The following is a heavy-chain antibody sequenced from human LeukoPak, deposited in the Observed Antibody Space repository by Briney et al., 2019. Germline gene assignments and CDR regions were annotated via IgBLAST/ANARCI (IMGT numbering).Heavy chain of an antibody. CDR3: ARYSGSYYYPPAWDL. J-gene: IGHJ4*02. D-gene: IGHD1-26*01. CDR1: RFTFSSFS. CDR2: TSTSGGSA. V-gene: IGHV3-23*01. Sequence: GGSLRLSCAASRFTFSSFSMNWVRQAPGKGLEWVSATSTSGGSAYYADSVKGRFTISRDNSKNTLYLQMDSLRAADTAVYYCARYSGSYYYPPAWDLWGQGTLVTVSS.